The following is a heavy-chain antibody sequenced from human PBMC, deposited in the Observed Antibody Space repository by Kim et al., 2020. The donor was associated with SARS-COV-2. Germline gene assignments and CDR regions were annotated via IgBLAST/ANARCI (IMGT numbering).Heavy chain of an antibody. Sequence: GGSLRLSCTASGFTFGDYAMSWVRQAPGKGLEGVGFIRSKAYGGTTEYAASVKGRFTISRDDSKSIAYLQMNSLKTEDTAVYYCTILYYDFWSGYPFDYWGQGTLVTVSS. CDR2: IRSKAYGGTT. CDR1: GFTFGDYA. J-gene: IGHJ4*02. D-gene: IGHD3-3*01. CDR3: TILYYDFWSGYPFDY. V-gene: IGHV3-49*04.